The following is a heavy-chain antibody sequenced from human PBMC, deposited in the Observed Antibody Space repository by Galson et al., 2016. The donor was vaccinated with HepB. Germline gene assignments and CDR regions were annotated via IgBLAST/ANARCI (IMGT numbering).Heavy chain of an antibody. CDR3: ARAGKVATIGDF. D-gene: IGHD5-12*01. Sequence: SVKVSCKASGYTFTDYYIHWVRQAPGQGLEWMGWISNSGGTKYAQKFQGWVTMTRDTSISTAYMELSRLRSDDTAIYYCARAGKVATIGDFWGQGIPVTVSS. V-gene: IGHV1-2*04. CDR1: GYTFTDYY. CDR2: ISNSGGT. J-gene: IGHJ4*02.